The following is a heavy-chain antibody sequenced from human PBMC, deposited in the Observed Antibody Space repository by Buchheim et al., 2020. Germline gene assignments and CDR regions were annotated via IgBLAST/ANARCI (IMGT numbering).Heavy chain of an antibody. CDR3: ARSFFYYDFWSGPSPGMDV. CDR1: GGSFSGYY. Sequence: QVQLQQWGAGLLKPSETLSLTCAVYGGSFSGYYWSWIRQPPGKGLEWIGEINHSGSTNYNPSLKSRVTISVDTSKNQFSLKLSSVTAADTAVCYCARSFFYYDFWSGPSPGMDVWGQGTT. V-gene: IGHV4-34*01. CDR2: INHSGST. D-gene: IGHD3-3*01. J-gene: IGHJ6*02.